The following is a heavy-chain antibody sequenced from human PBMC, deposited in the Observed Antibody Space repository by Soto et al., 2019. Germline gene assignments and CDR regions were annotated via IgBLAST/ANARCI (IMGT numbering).Heavy chain of an antibody. Sequence: QVQLVQSGAEVKKPGASVKVSCKASGYTFTSYAMHWVRQAHGQRLEWMGWINAGNGNTKYSQKFQGRVSITRDTSASTAYMELSSLISEDTAVYYCARDRARKQLLDWFDPWGQGTLVTVSS. J-gene: IGHJ5*02. CDR2: INAGNGNT. D-gene: IGHD6-13*01. V-gene: IGHV1-3*01. CDR3: ARDRARKQLLDWFDP. CDR1: GYTFTSYA.